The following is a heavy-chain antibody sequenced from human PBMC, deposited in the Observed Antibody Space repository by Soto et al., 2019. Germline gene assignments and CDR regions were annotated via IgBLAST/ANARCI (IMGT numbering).Heavy chain of an antibody. CDR2: ISSSGSTI. Sequence: EVQLVESGGGLVQPGGSLRLSCAASGFTFSSYEMNWVRQAPGKGLEWVSYISSSGSTIYYADSVKGQFTISRDNAKNSLYLQMNSLRAEDTAVYYCAREPPISDTAMVSYYYYGMDVWGQGTTVTVSS. CDR1: GFTFSSYE. D-gene: IGHD5-18*01. V-gene: IGHV3-48*03. J-gene: IGHJ6*02. CDR3: AREPPISDTAMVSYYYYGMDV.